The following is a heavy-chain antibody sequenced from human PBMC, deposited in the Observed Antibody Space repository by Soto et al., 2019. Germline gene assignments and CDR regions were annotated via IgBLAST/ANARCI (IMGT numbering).Heavy chain of an antibody. CDR2: IYPGDSKT. D-gene: IGHD2-15*01. V-gene: IGHV5-51*01. CDR1: GYSFTNYW. J-gene: IGHJ6*02. Sequence: GESLKISCKGSGYSFTNYWIGWVRQMPGKGLEWMGIIYPGDSKTTYSPSFRGQVSISVDKVISTAYLQWSSLKASDTAMYYCATSLGVAALRYYGMDVWGQGTKVTVSS. CDR3: ATSLGVAALRYYGMDV.